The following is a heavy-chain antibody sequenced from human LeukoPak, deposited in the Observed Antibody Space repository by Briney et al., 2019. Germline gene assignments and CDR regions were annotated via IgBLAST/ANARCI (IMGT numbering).Heavy chain of an antibody. CDR2: ISSNGGST. CDR1: GFTFSSHA. Sequence: GGSLRLSCAASGFTFSSHAMHWVRQAPGKGLEYVSAISSNGGSTYYANSVKGRFTISRDNSKNTLYLQMGSLRAEDMAVYYCARGAGTRNYYYMDVWGKGTTVTISS. D-gene: IGHD1-1*01. J-gene: IGHJ6*03. CDR3: ARGAGTRNYYYMDV. V-gene: IGHV3-64*01.